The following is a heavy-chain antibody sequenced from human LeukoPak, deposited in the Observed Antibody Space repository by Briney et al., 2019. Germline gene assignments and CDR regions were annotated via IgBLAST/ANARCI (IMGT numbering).Heavy chain of an antibody. CDR1: GFSLSPYS. J-gene: IGHJ4*02. D-gene: IGHD4-17*01. CDR3: ARRHGDYVGSFEY. V-gene: IGHV3-48*02. CDR2: ISTTSSII. Sequence: PGRSLRLSCAASGFSLSPYSMNWVRQAPGKGLEWVSYISTTSSIIYYADSVKGRFTSSRDNAKNTVYLQMNSLRDEDTAVYYCARRHGDYVGSFEYWGQGTLVTVSS.